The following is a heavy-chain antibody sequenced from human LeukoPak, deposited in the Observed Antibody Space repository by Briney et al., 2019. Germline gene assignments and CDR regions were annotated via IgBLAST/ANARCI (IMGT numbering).Heavy chain of an antibody. CDR3: ARVDREGIWFFYDY. CDR1: GFTISNYY. CDR2: IYTGGNT. Sequence: GGSLRLSCAASGFTISNYYMSWVRQAPGKGLEWVSVIYTGGNTYYTDSVKGRFTISRHNSKNTLYLQMNSLRAEDTAVYYCARVDREGIWFFYDYWGQGTLVTVSS. V-gene: IGHV3-53*04. J-gene: IGHJ4*02. D-gene: IGHD3/OR15-3a*01.